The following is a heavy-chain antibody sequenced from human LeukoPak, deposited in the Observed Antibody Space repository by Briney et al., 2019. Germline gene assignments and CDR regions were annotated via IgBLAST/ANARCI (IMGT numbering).Heavy chain of an antibody. J-gene: IGHJ4*02. CDR3: AKEGGRFKYYDFWSGSKPPFDY. CDR2: IQYDGSNK. Sequence: GGSLRLSCAASGFTFSSYGMHWVRQAPGKGLEWVAFIQYDGSNKYYADSVKGRFTISRDNSKNTLYLQMNSLRAEDTAVYYCAKEGGRFKYYDFWSGSKPPFDYWGQGTLVTVSS. D-gene: IGHD3-3*01. V-gene: IGHV3-30*02. CDR1: GFTFSSYG.